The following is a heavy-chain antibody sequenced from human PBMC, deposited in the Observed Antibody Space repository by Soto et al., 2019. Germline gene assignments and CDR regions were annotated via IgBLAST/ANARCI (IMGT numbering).Heavy chain of an antibody. J-gene: IGHJ4*02. Sequence: AASVKVSCKASGFSFTSSAVQWVRQARGQRLEWIGWIVVGSGSTSYAQKFQGRVTMTRDTSTSTVYMKLSSLRSEDTAVYYCARDPLNYYDSSGYYYAYYFDYWGQGTLVTVSS. CDR3: ARDPLNYYDSSGYYYAYYFDY. CDR2: IVVGSGST. CDR1: GFSFTSSA. V-gene: IGHV1-58*01. D-gene: IGHD3-22*01.